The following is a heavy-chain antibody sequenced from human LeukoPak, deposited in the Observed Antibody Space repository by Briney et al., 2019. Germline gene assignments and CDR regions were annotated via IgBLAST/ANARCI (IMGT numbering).Heavy chain of an antibody. CDR2: INPHDSDP. D-gene: IGHD5-24*01. J-gene: IGHJ4*02. Sequence: GESLKISCRGSGYSFPSNWIGWVRQMPGKGLQWRGLINPHDSDPRYNPCFKGHVTISADKSLSTAYLQWGSLEPSDTAMYYCARREGDGYRFDYWGQGTLVTVSS. V-gene: IGHV5-51*01. CDR3: ARREGDGYRFDY. CDR1: GYSFPSNW.